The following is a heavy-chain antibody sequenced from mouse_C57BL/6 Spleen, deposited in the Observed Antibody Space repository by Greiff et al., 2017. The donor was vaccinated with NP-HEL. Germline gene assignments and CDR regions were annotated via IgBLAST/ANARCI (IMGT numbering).Heavy chain of an antibody. J-gene: IGHJ3*01. CDR3: TIIYDGDYGAY. Sequence: EVQGVESGEGLVKPGGSLKLSCAASGFTFSSYAMSWVRQTPEKRLEWVAYISSGGDYIYYADTVKGRFTISRDNARNTLYLQMSSLKSEDTAMYYCTIIYDGDYGAYWGQGTLVTVSA. CDR1: GFTFSSYA. CDR2: ISSGGDYI. V-gene: IGHV5-9-1*02. D-gene: IGHD2-3*01.